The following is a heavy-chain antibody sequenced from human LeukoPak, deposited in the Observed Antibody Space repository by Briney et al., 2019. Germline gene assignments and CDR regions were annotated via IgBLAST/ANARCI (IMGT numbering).Heavy chain of an antibody. V-gene: IGHV3-23*01. CDR2: ISVSGGGT. CDR3: AKDGGGGGYYVPYYFDY. Sequence: GGSLRLSCAASGFTFSSYAMSWVRQAPGKGLEWVSAISVSGGGTYYAASVKGRFTISRDNSKNTLSLQMNSLRVEDTAVYYCAKDGGGGGYYVPYYFDYWGQGTLVTVS. D-gene: IGHD1-26*01. J-gene: IGHJ4*02. CDR1: GFTFSSYA.